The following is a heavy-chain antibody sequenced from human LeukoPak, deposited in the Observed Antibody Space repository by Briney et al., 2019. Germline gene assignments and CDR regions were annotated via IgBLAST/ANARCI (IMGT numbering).Heavy chain of an antibody. V-gene: IGHV6-1*01. Sequence: SQTLSLTCAISGDSVSSNSAAWNWIRQSPSRGLEWLGRTYYRSKWHNDYAVSVKSRITINPDTSKNQFSLQLNSVTPEDTAVYYCARDAGGYSSSWYYWFDPWGQGTLVTVSS. CDR3: ARDAGGYSSSWYYWFDP. D-gene: IGHD6-13*01. CDR1: GDSVSSNSAA. CDR2: TYYRSKWHN. J-gene: IGHJ5*02.